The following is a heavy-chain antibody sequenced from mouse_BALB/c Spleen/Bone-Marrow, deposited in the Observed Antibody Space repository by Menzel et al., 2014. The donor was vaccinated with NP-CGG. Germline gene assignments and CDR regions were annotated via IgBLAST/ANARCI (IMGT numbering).Heavy chain of an antibody. J-gene: IGHJ4*01. Sequence: QVHVKQSGPEVVMPGVSVKISCKGSGYTFTDYAMHWVKQSHAKSLEWIGVISTYNGNTNYNQKFKGKATMTVDKSSSTAYMELARLTSEDSAIYYCAREVRAPWYAMDYWGQGTSVTVSS. CDR1: GYTFTDYA. CDR2: ISTYNGNT. V-gene: IGHV1-67*01. CDR3: AREVRAPWYAMDY. D-gene: IGHD2-14*01.